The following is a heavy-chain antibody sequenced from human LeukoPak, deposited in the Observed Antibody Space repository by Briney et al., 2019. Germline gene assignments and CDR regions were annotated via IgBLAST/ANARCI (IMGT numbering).Heavy chain of an antibody. J-gene: IGHJ3*02. CDR1: GDSISSYS. Sequence: PSETLSLTCTVSGDSISSYSWTWIRQPAGKGLEWIGRISTSGSTSYNPSLKSRVTISVDMSKNQLSLRLTSVTAADTAVYFCVARVEWGIYGSGRPDTFDIWGQGTMVTVSS. CDR2: ISTSGST. CDR3: VARVEWGIYGSGRPDTFDI. D-gene: IGHD3-10*01. V-gene: IGHV4-4*07.